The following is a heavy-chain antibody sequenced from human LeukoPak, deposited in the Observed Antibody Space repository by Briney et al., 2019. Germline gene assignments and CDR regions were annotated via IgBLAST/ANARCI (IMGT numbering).Heavy chain of an antibody. CDR3: VRDSLLWFGEIDY. CDR2: ISSSSSYI. CDR1: GFTFSSYS. V-gene: IGHV3-21*01. D-gene: IGHD3-10*01. Sequence: GGSLRLSCAASGFTFSSYSMNWVRQAPGKGLEWVSSISSSSSYIYSADSVKGRFTVSRDNAKNSLYPQINNLRDDDTAVYYCVRDSLLWFGEIDYWGQGTLVSVSS. J-gene: IGHJ4*02.